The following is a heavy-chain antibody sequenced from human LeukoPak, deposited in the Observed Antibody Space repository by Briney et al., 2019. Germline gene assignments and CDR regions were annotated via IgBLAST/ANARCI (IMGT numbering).Heavy chain of an antibody. Sequence: PGGSLRLSCAASGFTFSSYSMNWVRQAPGKGLEWVSSISSSSSYIYYADSVKGRFTISRDNAKNSLYLQMNSLRAEDTVVYYCARARITMVRGVISYWGQGTLVTVSS. CDR1: GFTFSSYS. J-gene: IGHJ4*02. V-gene: IGHV3-21*01. CDR3: ARARITMVRGVISY. CDR2: ISSSSSYI. D-gene: IGHD3-10*01.